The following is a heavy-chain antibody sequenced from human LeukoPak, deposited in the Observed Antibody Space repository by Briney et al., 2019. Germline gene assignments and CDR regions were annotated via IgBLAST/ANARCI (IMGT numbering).Heavy chain of an antibody. D-gene: IGHD4-23*01. J-gene: IGHJ2*01. V-gene: IGHV4-38-2*02. CDR2: IYHSGST. CDR1: GYSISSGYY. CDR3: ARDLENSILGVDWYFDL. Sequence: NPSETLSLTCTVSGYSISSGYYWGWIRQPPGKGLEWIGSIYHSGSTYYNPSLKSRVTISVDTSKNQFSLKLSSVTAADTAVYYCARDLENSILGVDWYFDLWGRGTLVTVSS.